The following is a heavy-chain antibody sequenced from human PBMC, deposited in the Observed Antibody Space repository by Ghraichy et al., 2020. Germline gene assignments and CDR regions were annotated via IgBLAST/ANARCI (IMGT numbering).Heavy chain of an antibody. D-gene: IGHD3-10*01. CDR1: GGSFSAYY. Sequence: SQTLSLTCAVYGGSFSAYYWSWIRQPPGKGLEWIGEINHSGSTNYNPSLKSRVTLSVDTSKNQFSLKLTSVTAADTAVYYCASFTMIQGGNWGQGTLVTVSS. CDR3: ASFTMIQGGN. J-gene: IGHJ4*02. V-gene: IGHV4-34*01. CDR2: INHSGST.